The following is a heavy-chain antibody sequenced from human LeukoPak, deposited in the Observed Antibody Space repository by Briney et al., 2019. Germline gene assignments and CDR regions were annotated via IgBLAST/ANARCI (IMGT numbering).Heavy chain of an antibody. V-gene: IGHV3-30*18. J-gene: IGHJ4*02. CDR2: ISSDGSIK. CDR1: KFTFSHYG. Sequence: TGGSLRLSCTASKFTFSHYGMQWVRQAPGKGLEWVAVISSDGSIKVYADSVKGRFTLSRDNSINKVDLQMNSLRAEDTAVYYCVKEYHSRGFGAYFDYWGQGTLVTVSS. CDR3: VKEYHSRGFGAYFDY. D-gene: IGHD3-3*01.